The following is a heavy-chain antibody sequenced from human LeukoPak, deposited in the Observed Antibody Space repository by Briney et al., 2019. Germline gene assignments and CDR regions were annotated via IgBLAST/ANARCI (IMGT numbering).Heavy chain of an antibody. J-gene: IGHJ5*02. V-gene: IGHV1-2*06. CDR1: GYTFTGYY. Sequence: ASVKVSCKASGYTFTGYYMHWVRQAPGQGLERMGRINPNSGGTNYAQKFQGRVTMTRDTSISTAYMELSRLRSDDTAVYYCARGRPSTNRNNINWFDPWGQGTLVTVSS. CDR2: INPNSGGT. D-gene: IGHD2/OR15-2a*01. CDR3: ARGRPSTNRNNINWFDP.